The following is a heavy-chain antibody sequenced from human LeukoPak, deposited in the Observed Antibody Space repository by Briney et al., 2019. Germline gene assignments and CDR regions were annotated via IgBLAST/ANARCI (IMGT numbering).Heavy chain of an antibody. D-gene: IGHD3-9*01. J-gene: IGHJ4*02. CDR2: INWNGGST. CDR1: GFTFDDYG. V-gene: IGHV3-20*04. Sequence: GGSLRLSCAASGFTFDDYGMSWVRQAPGKGLEWVSGINWNGGSTGYADSVKGRFTISRDNAKNSLYLQMNSLRAEDTALYYCARGQKCRSGYTVTELGSGYFDYWGQGTLVTVSS. CDR3: ARGQKCRSGYTVTELGSGYFDY.